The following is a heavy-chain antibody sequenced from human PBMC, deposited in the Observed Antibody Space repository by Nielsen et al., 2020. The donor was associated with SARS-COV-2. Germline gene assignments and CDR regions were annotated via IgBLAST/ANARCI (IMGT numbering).Heavy chain of an antibody. CDR3: VRDNWGRMDV. CDR2: IYSDDSA. Sequence: GESLKISCAASGFTFSNAWMSWVRQAAGKGLEWVSVIYSDDSASYADSVKGRFTVSRDNFKNMLFLQMNSLRAEDTGVYYCVRDNWGRMDVWGQGTTVTVSS. CDR1: GFTFSNAW. D-gene: IGHD7-27*01. V-gene: IGHV3-66*01. J-gene: IGHJ6*02.